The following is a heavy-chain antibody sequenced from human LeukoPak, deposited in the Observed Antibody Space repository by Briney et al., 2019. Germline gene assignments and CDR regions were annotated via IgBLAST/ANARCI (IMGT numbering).Heavy chain of an antibody. D-gene: IGHD3-3*01. V-gene: IGHV4-59*01. Sequence: SETLSLTCTFSCGSISSYYWRLIRHPRGKRLEGIGYIYYSGSTNYNHSLKSRVTISVDTSKNQFSLKLSYVTAADTAVYYCARALEDYGMDVWGQGTTVTVSS. CDR3: ARALEDYGMDV. J-gene: IGHJ6*02. CDR1: CGSISSYY. CDR2: IYYSGST.